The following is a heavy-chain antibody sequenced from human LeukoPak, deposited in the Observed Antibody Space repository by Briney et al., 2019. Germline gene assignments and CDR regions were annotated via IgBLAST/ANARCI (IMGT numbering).Heavy chain of an antibody. CDR2: IYSGGST. CDR1: GFTVSSNY. Sequence: PGGSLRLSCAASGFTVSSNYMSWVRQAPGKGLEWVSVIYSGGSTYYADSVKGRFTISRDNSKNTLYLQMNSLRAEDTAVYYCARVFSSSRGFDYWGQGTLVTVSS. J-gene: IGHJ4*02. CDR3: ARVFSSSRGFDY. D-gene: IGHD6-13*01. V-gene: IGHV3-66*01.